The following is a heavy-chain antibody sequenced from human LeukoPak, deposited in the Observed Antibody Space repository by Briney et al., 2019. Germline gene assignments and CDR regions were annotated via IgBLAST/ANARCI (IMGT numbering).Heavy chain of an antibody. CDR3: ARRFRDGYDHDAFDI. Sequence: GGSLRLSCAASGFIFDDYGMAWVRQAPGKGLEWVSGINWNGASTGYADSVKGRFTISRDNAKNSLYLQMNSLGADDTALYYCARRFRDGYDHDAFDIWGQGTMVTVSS. CDR1: GFIFDDYG. D-gene: IGHD5-24*01. CDR2: INWNGAST. V-gene: IGHV3-20*04. J-gene: IGHJ3*02.